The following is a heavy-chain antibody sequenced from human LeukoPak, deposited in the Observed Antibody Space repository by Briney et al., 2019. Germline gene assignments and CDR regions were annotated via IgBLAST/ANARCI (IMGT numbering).Heavy chain of an antibody. V-gene: IGHV3-9*01. J-gene: IGHJ4*02. D-gene: IGHD1-26*01. CDR3: AKRGTFYYFDY. CDR1: GFTFDDYA. CDR2: ISWNSGSI. Sequence: GGSLRLSCAASGFTFDDYAMHWVRQAPGKGLEWVSGISWNSGSIGYADSVKGRFTISRDNAKNSLYLQMNSLRAEDTALYYCAKRGTFYYFDYWGQGTLVTVSS.